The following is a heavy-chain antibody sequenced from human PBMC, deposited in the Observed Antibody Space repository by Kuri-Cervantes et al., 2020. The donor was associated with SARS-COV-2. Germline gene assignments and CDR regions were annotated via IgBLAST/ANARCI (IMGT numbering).Heavy chain of an antibody. V-gene: IGHV3-30*07. D-gene: IGHD6-13*01. CDR3: ARALYSSSWYVLYYYGMDV. CDR1: GFTFSSYA. J-gene: IGHJ6*02. CDR2: ISYDGSNK. Sequence: GESLKISCAASGFTFSSYAMHWVRQAPGKGLEWVAVISYDGSNKYYADSVKGRFTNSRDNSKNTLYLQMNSLRAEDTAVYYCARALYSSSWYVLYYYGMDVWGQGTTVTVSS.